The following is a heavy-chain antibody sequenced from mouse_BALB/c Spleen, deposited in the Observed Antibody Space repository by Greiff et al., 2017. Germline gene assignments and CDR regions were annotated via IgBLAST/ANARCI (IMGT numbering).Heavy chain of an antibody. CDR2: IWGDGST. CDR3: ARDHYYGDGHYYAMDY. Sequence: VMLVESGPGLVAPSQSLSITCTVSGFSLTGYGVNWVRQPPGKGLEWLGMIWGDGSTDYNSALKSRLSISKDNSKSQVFLKMNSLQTDDTARYYCARDHYYGDGHYYAMDYWGQGTSVTVSS. CDR1: GFSLTGYG. V-gene: IGHV2-6-7*01. D-gene: IGHD1-2*01. J-gene: IGHJ4*01.